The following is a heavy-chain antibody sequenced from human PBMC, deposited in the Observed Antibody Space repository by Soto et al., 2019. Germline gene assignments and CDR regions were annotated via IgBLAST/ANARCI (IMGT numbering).Heavy chain of an antibody. CDR1: GFTFSSYA. D-gene: IGHD3-16*01. V-gene: IGHV3-23*01. J-gene: IGHJ4*02. Sequence: EVQLLESGGGLVQPGGSLRLSCAASGFTFSSYAMSWVRQAPGKGLEWVSAISGSGGSTYYADSVKGRFTISRDNSENTLYLKMNSLRAEDAAVYYCAKALSDATDCFWGQGTLVTVSS. CDR3: AKALSDATDCF. CDR2: ISGSGGST.